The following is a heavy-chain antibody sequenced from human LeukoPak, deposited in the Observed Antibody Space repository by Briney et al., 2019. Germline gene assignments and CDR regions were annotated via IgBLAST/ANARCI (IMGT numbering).Heavy chain of an antibody. D-gene: IGHD3-10*01. CDR2: IYNSGTT. J-gene: IGHJ4*01. V-gene: IGHV4-39*01. Sequence: SETLSLTCTVSGDSISSTSYYWDWIRQPPGKGLEWIGSIYNSGTTYYNPSLKSRVTISVDTSKNQFSLKVSSVTAADTAVYYCASRVSGVGSFNYWGQGTLVTVSS. CDR1: GDSISSTSYY. CDR3: ASRVSGVGSFNY.